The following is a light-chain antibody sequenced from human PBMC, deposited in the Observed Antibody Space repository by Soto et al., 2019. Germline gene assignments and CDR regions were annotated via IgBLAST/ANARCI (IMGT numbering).Light chain of an antibody. CDR1: QSVSST. Sequence: EIVMTQSPATLSLSPGERATLSCRASQSVSSTLAWYQQKPGQAPRLLIYGASTRATGIPARFSGSGSGTEFTLTISSRKSEEFAVYYCQQYNNWSYTFGQGTKLEIK. CDR3: QQYNNWSYT. V-gene: IGKV3-15*01. J-gene: IGKJ2*01. CDR2: GAS.